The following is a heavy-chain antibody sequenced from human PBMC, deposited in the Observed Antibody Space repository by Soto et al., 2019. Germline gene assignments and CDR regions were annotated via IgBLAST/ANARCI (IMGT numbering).Heavy chain of an antibody. CDR1: GFTFSNHV. CDR3: TRYGSGSYYMDPFDY. V-gene: IGHV3-48*01. CDR2: ISGRSDTM. D-gene: IGHD3-10*01. J-gene: IGHJ4*02. Sequence: EVQLVESGGGLIQPGGSLRLSCAASGFTFSNHVMNWVRQAPGKGLEWVSYISGRSDTMYYADSVKGRFTISRDNGKNSLFPQMNSLRAEDTAVYYCTRYGSGSYYMDPFDYWGQGTLVTVSS.